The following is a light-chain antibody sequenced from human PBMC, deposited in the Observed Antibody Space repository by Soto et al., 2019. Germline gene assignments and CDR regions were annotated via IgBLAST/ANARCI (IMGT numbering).Light chain of an antibody. CDR2: GAS. Sequence: EIVLTQSPGTLSLSPGERATLSCRASQSVSSSYLAWYQQKPAQAPRLLIYGASGRATGIPDRFSGSGSGTDFTLTISRLEPEDIAVYYCQQYGSSPLFTFGPGTKVDIK. CDR3: QQYGSSPLFT. V-gene: IGKV3-20*01. J-gene: IGKJ3*01. CDR1: QSVSSSY.